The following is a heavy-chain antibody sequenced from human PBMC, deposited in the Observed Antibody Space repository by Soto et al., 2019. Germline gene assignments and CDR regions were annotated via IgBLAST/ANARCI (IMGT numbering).Heavy chain of an antibody. Sequence: GGSLRLSCAASGFTFSSYEMNWVRQAPGKGLEWVSYISSSGSTIYYADSVKGRFTISRDNAKNSLYLQINSLRAEDTAIYYCARGHGGSSYSYYGLDVWGQGTTVTVSS. V-gene: IGHV3-48*03. D-gene: IGHD2-15*01. CDR2: ISSSGSTI. CDR1: GFTFSSYE. CDR3: ARGHGGSSYSYYGLDV. J-gene: IGHJ6*02.